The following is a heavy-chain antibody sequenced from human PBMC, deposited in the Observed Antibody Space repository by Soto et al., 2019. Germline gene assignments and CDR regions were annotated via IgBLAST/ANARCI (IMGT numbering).Heavy chain of an antibody. CDR1: GFTFSSYV. J-gene: IGHJ5*02. D-gene: IGHD6-19*01. V-gene: IGHV3-23*01. Sequence: PGGSLRLSCAASGFTFSSYVMSWVRQAPGKGLEWVAAISGSGGSTYYADPVKGRFTISRDNSKNTLYLQMNSLRAEDTAVYYCAKVRRYSSDWSDSWFDPWGQGTLVTVSS. CDR3: AKVRRYSSDWSDSWFDP. CDR2: ISGSGGST.